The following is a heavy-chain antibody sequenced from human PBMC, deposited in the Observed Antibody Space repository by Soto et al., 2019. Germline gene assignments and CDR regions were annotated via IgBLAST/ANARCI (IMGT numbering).Heavy chain of an antibody. J-gene: IGHJ5*02. CDR1: GDSVSKYY. Sequence: SETLSLTCTVSGDSVSKYYWNWIRQPAGKGLEWIGRIHSTRSPNYNPSLKSRVTMSVDTSKNQFSLKLNLTSVTAADTAVYYCARSPAYGDYANLDTWGQGTLVTVS. D-gene: IGHD4-17*01. CDR3: ARSPAYGDYANLDT. CDR2: IHSTRSP. V-gene: IGHV4-4*07.